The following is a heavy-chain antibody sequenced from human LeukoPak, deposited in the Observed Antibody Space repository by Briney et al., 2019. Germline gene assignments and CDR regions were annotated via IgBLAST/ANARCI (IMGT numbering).Heavy chain of an antibody. V-gene: IGHV4-59*08. J-gene: IGHJ5*02. D-gene: IGHD2/OR15-2a*01. CDR3: ARLTKFLTTYYPTP. CDR1: GGSITGYY. Sequence: SETLSLTYTVSGGSITGYYRSWIRQPPGKGLEWVGYIFSSGSTNYNPSLKSRVTISLDTSKSQFSLKLISVTASDTAVYYCARLTKFLTTYYPTPWGQGTLVTVSS. CDR2: IFSSGST.